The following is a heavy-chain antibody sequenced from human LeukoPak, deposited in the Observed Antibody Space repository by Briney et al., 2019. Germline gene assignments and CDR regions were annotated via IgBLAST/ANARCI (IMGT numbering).Heavy chain of an antibody. Sequence: GESLKISCKGSGYSFTSYWIGWVRQMPGKGLEWMGIIYPGDSDTRYSPSFQGQVTISADKSISTAYLQWSSLKASDTAMYYCARTFGYCSSTSCYFTGLDPWGQGTLVTVSS. CDR3: ARTFGYCSSTSCYFTGLDP. CDR1: GYSFTSYW. D-gene: IGHD2-2*01. V-gene: IGHV5-51*01. CDR2: IYPGDSDT. J-gene: IGHJ5*02.